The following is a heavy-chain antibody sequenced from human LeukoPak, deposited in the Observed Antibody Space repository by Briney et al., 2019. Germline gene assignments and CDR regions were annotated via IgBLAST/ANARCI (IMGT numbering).Heavy chain of an antibody. CDR1: GFTVSSNY. J-gene: IGHJ4*02. CDR2: ISSSGGTI. V-gene: IGHV3-48*03. CDR3: ARDPTPTTVLTGFDY. Sequence: GGSLRLSCAASGFTVSSNYMNWVRQAPGKGLEWISYISSSGGTIYYADSVKGRFTISRDNAKNSLYLQMNSLRAEDTAVYYCARDPTPTTVLTGFDYWGQGTLVTVSS. D-gene: IGHD4-11*01.